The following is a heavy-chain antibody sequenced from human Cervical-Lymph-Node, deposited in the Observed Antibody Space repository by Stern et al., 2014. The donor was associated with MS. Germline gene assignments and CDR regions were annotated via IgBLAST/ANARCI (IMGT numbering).Heavy chain of an antibody. J-gene: IGHJ6*02. CDR2: IYPGDPVT. CDR3: ATHDAPPYYFYGVDV. CDR1: GYSFSSYW. Sequence: EVQLVESGPVVKKPGESLKISCKDSGYSFSSYWIAWVRQMPGKGLEWVGTIYPGDPVTSYSPSFQGQVTISADKSIATAYLQWSSLKASDTAMYYCATHDAPPYYFYGVDVWGRGTTVTVSS. D-gene: IGHD2-2*01. V-gene: IGHV5-51*03.